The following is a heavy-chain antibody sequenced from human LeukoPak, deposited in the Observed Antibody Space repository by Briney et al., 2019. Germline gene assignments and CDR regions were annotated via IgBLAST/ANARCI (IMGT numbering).Heavy chain of an antibody. J-gene: IGHJ5*02. CDR2: IKQDGNEK. Sequence: PGGSLRLSCAASGFTFSSYWMSWVRQAPGRGLEWVASIKQDGNEKYYVDSVKGRFSISRDNAKNSLYLQMISLRAEDTAVYYCARVLGYGWFDPWGQGTLVTVSS. CDR3: ARVLGYGWFDP. D-gene: IGHD3-10*02. V-gene: IGHV3-7*01. CDR1: GFTFSSYW.